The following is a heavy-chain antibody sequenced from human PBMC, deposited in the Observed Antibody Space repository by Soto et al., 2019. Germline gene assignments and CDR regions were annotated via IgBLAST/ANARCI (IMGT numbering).Heavy chain of an antibody. CDR2: INHSGST. CDR1: GGSFSGDD. CDR3: ARSEATGLDY. J-gene: IGHJ4*02. D-gene: IGHD1-26*01. V-gene: IGHV4-34*01. Sequence: SATLSLTCAVYGGSFSGDDWTWIRQPPGTGLEWIGEINHSGSTNYNPSLKSRVTISVDKSKNHFSLKLSSVTAADTAVYYCARSEATGLDYWGQGTLVT.